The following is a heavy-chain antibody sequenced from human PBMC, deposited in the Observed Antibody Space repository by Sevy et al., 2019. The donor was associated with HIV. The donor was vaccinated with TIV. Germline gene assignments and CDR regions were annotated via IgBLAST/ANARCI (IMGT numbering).Heavy chain of an antibody. CDR3: AGRLRLGELSSTSKGDY. J-gene: IGHJ4*02. Sequence: SETLSLTCTVSGGSTSSSSYYWGWIRQPPGKGLEWIGSIYYSGSTYYNPSLKSRVTISVDTSKNQFSLKLSSVTAADTAVYYCAGRLRLGELSSTSKGDYWGQGTLVTVSS. D-gene: IGHD3-16*02. CDR2: IYYSGST. CDR1: GGSTSSSSYY. V-gene: IGHV4-39*01.